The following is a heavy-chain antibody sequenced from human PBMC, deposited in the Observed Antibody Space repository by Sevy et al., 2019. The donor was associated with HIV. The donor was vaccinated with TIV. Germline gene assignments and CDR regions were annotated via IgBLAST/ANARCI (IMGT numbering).Heavy chain of an antibody. Sequence: GGSLRLSCADSGFTFIDYAMHWVRQAPGKGLEWVAVISDDGSKTYYAYSVNGRFTISGDNSKNTLYLQMNSLRADDTAVYYCARGRVTSHYFDYWGQGTLVTVSS. D-gene: IGHD2-21*02. V-gene: IGHV3-30*04. CDR1: GFTFIDYA. CDR2: ISDDGSKT. J-gene: IGHJ4*02. CDR3: ARGRVTSHYFDY.